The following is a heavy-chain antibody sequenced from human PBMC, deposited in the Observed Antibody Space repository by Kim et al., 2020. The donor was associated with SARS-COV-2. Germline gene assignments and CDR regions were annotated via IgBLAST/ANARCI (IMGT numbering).Heavy chain of an antibody. V-gene: IGHV5-51*01. CDR1: GYSFTSYW. J-gene: IGHJ4*02. CDR2: IYPGDSDT. D-gene: IGHD3-22*01. Sequence: GESLKISCKGSGYSFTSYWIGWVRQMPGKGLEWMGIIYPGDSDTRYSPSFQGQVTISADKSISTAYLQWSSLKASDTAMYYCARHGAYYYDSSGAHGNFDYWGQGTLVTVSS. CDR3: ARHGAYYYDSSGAHGNFDY.